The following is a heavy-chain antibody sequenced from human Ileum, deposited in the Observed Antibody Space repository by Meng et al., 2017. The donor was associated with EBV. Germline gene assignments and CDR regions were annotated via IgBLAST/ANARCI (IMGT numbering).Heavy chain of an antibody. Sequence: QLQESGPGLVKPSQTLSLTCAVSGGSISSGGHSWSWIRQPPGKGLEWIGDIQHSGSTYYNPSLKSRVTISVDRSRNQFSLKLSSVTAADTAVYYCARAHPVVYFFDYWGQGTLVTVSS. V-gene: IGHV4-30-2*01. CDR1: GGSISSGGHS. CDR3: ARAHPVVYFFDY. CDR2: IQHSGST. D-gene: IGHD4-23*01. J-gene: IGHJ4*02.